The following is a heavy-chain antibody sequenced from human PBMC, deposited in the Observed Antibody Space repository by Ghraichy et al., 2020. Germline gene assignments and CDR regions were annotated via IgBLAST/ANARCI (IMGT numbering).Heavy chain of an antibody. CDR1: GFPVSSNY. CDR2: IYSGGNA. V-gene: IGHV3-53*01. J-gene: IGHJ6*03. Sequence: GGSLRLSCAASGFPVSSNYMSWVRQAPGKGLEWVSIIYSGGNAYYADSVKGRFTISRDNSRNTLYLQIDSLRAEDTAVFYCARVRGGYCSSSSCYSGGGYFYSYMDVWGKGTTVTVSS. CDR3: ARVRGGYCSSSSCYSGGGYFYSYMDV. D-gene: IGHD2-2*02.